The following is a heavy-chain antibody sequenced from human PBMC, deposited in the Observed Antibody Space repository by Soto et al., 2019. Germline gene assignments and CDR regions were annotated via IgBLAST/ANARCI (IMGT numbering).Heavy chain of an antibody. V-gene: IGHV4-31*03. CDR3: ARDRVGWRTAAQCGWYFDL. J-gene: IGHJ2*01. CDR2: ISYIGTT. Sequence: SETLSLTCTVSGGSISSGGYYWSWIRQLPGKGLEWIGYISYIGTTYYNPSLKSRVTMSLDPSKNQFSLILSSMTAADTAVYYCARDRVGWRTAAQCGWYFDLWGRGTLVTVSS. D-gene: IGHD6-6*01. CDR1: GGSISSGGYY.